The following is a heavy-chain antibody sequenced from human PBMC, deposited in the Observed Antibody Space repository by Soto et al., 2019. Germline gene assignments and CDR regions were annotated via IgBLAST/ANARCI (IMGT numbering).Heavy chain of an antibody. V-gene: IGHV3-30*18. CDR3: AKAPNRLTVVTSDWYFDL. Sequence: QVPLVESGGGVVQPGRSLRLSCAASGFTFSSYGMHWVRQAPGKGLEWVAVISYDGSNKYYADSVKGRFTISRDNSKNTLYLQMNSLRAEDTAVYYCAKAPNRLTVVTSDWYFDLWGRGTLVTVSS. D-gene: IGHD2-21*02. CDR2: ISYDGSNK. J-gene: IGHJ2*01. CDR1: GFTFSSYG.